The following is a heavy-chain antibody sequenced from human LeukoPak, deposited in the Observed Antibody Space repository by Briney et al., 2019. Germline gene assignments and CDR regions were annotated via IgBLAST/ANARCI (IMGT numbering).Heavy chain of an antibody. D-gene: IGHD2-2*01. CDR1: GYTFTGYY. J-gene: IGHJ4*02. CDR2: INSNSADT. V-gene: IGHV1-2*06. Sequence: ASVKVSCKASGYTFTGYYMHWVRQAPGQGLEWMGRINSNSADTNYAQKFQGRVTMTRDTSISTAYMELSRLRSDDTAVYYCARANRGYCSSPSCSIDYWGQGTLVTVSS. CDR3: ARANRGYCSSPSCSIDY.